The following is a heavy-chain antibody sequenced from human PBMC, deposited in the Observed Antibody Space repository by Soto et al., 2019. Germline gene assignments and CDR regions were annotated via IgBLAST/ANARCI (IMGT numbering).Heavy chain of an antibody. J-gene: IGHJ6*02. CDR2: INPSGGST. D-gene: IGHD2-15*01. CDR1: GYTFTSYY. Sequence: ASVKVSCKASGYTFTSYYMHWVRQAPGQGLEWMGIINPSGGSTSYAQKFQGRVTMTRDTSTSTVYMELSSLRSEDTAVYYCARTCRVGIFYLSYYGTDFWCPGPTGT. V-gene: IGHV1-46*01. CDR3: ARTCRVGIFYLSYYGTDF.